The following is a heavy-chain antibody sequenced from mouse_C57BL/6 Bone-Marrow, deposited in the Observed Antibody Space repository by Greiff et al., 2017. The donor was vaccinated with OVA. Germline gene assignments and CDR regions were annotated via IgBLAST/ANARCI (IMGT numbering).Heavy chain of an antibody. Sequence: EVKVVESGEGLVKPGGSLKLSCAASGFTFSSSAMSWVRQTPEKRLEWVAYISSGGDYIYYADTVKGRFTISRDNARNTLYLQMSSLKSEDTAMYYCTRETGSYWGQGTTLTVSS. J-gene: IGHJ2*01. V-gene: IGHV5-9-1*02. CDR3: TRETGSY. D-gene: IGHD4-1*01. CDR2: ISSGGDYI. CDR1: GFTFSSSA.